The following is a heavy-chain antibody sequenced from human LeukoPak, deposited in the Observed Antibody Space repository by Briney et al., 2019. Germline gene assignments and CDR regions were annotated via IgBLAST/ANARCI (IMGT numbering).Heavy chain of an antibody. CDR3: ARDRVSYDSSGLDAFDV. CDR1: GGSISSYY. CDR2: IYYSGST. J-gene: IGHJ3*01. D-gene: IGHD3-22*01. V-gene: IGHV4-59*01. Sequence: SETQSLTCTVSGGSISSYYWSWIRQPPGKGLEWIGYIYYSGSTNYNPSLKSRVTISVDTSKNQFSLKLSSVTAADTAVYYCARDRVSYDSSGLDAFDVWGQGTMVTVSS.